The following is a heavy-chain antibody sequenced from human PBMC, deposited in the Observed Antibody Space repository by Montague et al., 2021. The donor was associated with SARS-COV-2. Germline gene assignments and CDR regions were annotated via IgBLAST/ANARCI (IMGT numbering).Heavy chain of an antibody. V-gene: IGHV4-59*01. CDR3: ARRSLGYCSGGSCYSGYDY. Sequence: SETLSLTCTVSGGSISSYYWSWIRQPPGKGLEWIGYIYYSGSTNYNPSLKSRVTISVDTSKNQFSLKLSSVTAADTAVYYCARRSLGYCSGGSCYSGYDYWGQGTLGTVSS. J-gene: IGHJ4*02. CDR2: IYYSGST. D-gene: IGHD2-15*01. CDR1: GGSISSYY.